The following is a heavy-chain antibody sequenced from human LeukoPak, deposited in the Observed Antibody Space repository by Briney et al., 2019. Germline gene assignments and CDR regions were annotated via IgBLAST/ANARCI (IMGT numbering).Heavy chain of an antibody. V-gene: IGHV3-30-3*01. CDR1: GFTFSAYA. D-gene: IGHD2-15*01. Sequence: GGSLRLSCAASGFTFSAYAMHWVRQAPGKGLEWVAVISYDGSNELYADSVQGRFTISRDNSKNTLYLQMNSLTTEDTAVYYCARCSTTSCYSAAATWGQGTLVTVSS. CDR2: ISYDGSNE. CDR3: ARCSTTSCYSAAAT. J-gene: IGHJ4*02.